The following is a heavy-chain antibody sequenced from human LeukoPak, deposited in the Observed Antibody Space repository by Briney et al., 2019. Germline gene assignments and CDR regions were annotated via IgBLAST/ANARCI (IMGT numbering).Heavy chain of an antibody. J-gene: IGHJ4*02. CDR2: IKGDGSET. CDR3: AVWYVDY. CDR1: GFTFSSYW. Sequence: SGGSLRLSCAASGFTFSSYWMTWVRQAPGKGLEWVADIKGDGSETSYVDSVKGRFTISRDNAENSLHLQMNSLRAEDTALYYCAVWYVDYWGQGTLVTVSS. V-gene: IGHV3-7*01.